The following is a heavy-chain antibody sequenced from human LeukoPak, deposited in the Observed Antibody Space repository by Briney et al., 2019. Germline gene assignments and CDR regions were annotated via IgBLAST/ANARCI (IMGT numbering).Heavy chain of an antibody. D-gene: IGHD3-10*02. J-gene: IGHJ4*02. Sequence: GGSLRLSCAASGFTFSSYAMSWVRQAPGKGLEWVSAISGSGGSTYYADSVKGRFTISRDNSKNTLYLQMNSLRAEDTAVYYCAKGTILGRCPGYFDYWGQGTLVTVSS. CDR2: ISGSGGST. CDR3: AKGTILGRCPGYFDY. V-gene: IGHV3-23*01. CDR1: GFTFSSYA.